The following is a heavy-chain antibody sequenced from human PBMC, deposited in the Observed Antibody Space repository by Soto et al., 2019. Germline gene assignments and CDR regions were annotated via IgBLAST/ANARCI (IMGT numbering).Heavy chain of an antibody. Sequence: SQTLSLTCAISGDSVSSDNAVWNWIRQSPSRGLEWLGRTYYRSQWYADYAVSVRSRITINPDTSKNQFSLQLNSVTPEDTAVYYCAREATLVRGIITDFDYWGQGDLVTVSS. D-gene: IGHD3-10*01. V-gene: IGHV6-1*01. CDR2: TYYRSQWYA. CDR1: GDSVSSDNAV. J-gene: IGHJ4*02. CDR3: AREATLVRGIITDFDY.